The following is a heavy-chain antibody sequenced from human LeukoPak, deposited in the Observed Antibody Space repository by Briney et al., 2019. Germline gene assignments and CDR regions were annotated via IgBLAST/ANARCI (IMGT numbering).Heavy chain of an antibody. CDR2: IWYGGSNK. D-gene: IGHD2-8*02. CDR3: ARGYWADDAFDI. CDR1: GFTFSSYG. J-gene: IGHJ3*02. V-gene: IGHV3-33*08. Sequence: GGSLRLSCAASGFTFSSYGMHWVRQAPGKGLEWVAVIWYGGSNKYYADSVKGRFTISRDNSKNTLYLQMNSLRAEDTAVYYCARGYWADDAFDIWGQGTMVTVSS.